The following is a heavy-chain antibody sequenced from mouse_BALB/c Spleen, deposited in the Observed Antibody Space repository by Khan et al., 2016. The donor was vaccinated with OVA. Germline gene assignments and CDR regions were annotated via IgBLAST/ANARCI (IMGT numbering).Heavy chain of an antibody. CDR3: ARDGSRYTYAIDY. V-gene: IGHV3-2*02. D-gene: IGHD2-3*01. CDR2: ISSSGST. CDR1: GYSITSDYA. J-gene: IGHJ4*01. Sequence: EVQLVESGPGLVKPSQSLSLTCTVTGYSITSDYAWNWIRQFPGNKLEWMGYISSSGSTNYNPALKSRISITRDTSKNQFFLQLNSVTTEDTATYYCARDGSRYTYAIDYWGQGTSVTFSS.